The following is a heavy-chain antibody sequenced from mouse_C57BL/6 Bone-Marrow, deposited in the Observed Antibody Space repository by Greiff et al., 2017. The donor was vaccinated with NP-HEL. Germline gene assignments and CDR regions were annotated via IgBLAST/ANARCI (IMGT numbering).Heavy chain of an antibody. CDR3: TRSPVNYYGSSYGDAMDY. J-gene: IGHJ4*01. V-gene: IGHV1-15*01. Sequence: QVQLQQSGAELVRPGASVTLSCKASGYTFTDYEMHWVKQTPVHGLEWIGAIDPETGGTAYNQKFKGKAILTADKSSSTAYMELRSLTSEDSAVYYCTRSPVNYYGSSYGDAMDYWGQGTSVTVSA. CDR1: GYTFTDYE. D-gene: IGHD1-1*01. CDR2: IDPETGGT.